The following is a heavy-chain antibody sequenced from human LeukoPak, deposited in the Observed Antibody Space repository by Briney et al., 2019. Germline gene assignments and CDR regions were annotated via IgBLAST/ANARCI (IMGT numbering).Heavy chain of an antibody. CDR3: ARAGPVFGGVIVIKFDY. CDR2: INPNSGGT. Sequence: ASVKVSCKTSGYTFTDYYMHRVQQAPGQGLEWMGWINPNSGGTNYAQKFQGWVTMTRDTSISTAYMELSRLRSDDTAVYYCARAGPVFGGVIVIKFDYWGQGTLVTVSS. V-gene: IGHV1-2*04. CDR1: GYTFTDYY. D-gene: IGHD3-16*02. J-gene: IGHJ4*02.